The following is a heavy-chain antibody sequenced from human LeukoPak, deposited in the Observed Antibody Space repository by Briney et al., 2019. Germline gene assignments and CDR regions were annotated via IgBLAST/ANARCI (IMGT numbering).Heavy chain of an antibody. V-gene: IGHV1-46*01. CDR1: GDTFTSHY. J-gene: IGHJ5*02. CDR2: SNPRGGST. D-gene: IGHD2-15*01. Sequence: ASVKVSCKASGDTFTSHYIHWVRQAPGQGLEWMGISNPRGGSTSHAQKFQGRVTMTTDTSTSIVYMELSSLRSEDTAVYYCARSPAYCSGSTCYGHNWFDPWGQGTLVTVSS. CDR3: ARSPAYCSGSTCYGHNWFDP.